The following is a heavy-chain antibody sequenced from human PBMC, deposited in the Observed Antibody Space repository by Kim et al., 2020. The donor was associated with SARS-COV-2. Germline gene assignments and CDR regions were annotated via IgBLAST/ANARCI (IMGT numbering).Heavy chain of an antibody. CDR3: SGEYTSGWSYYFDY. V-gene: IGHV4-39*07. D-gene: IGHD6-19*01. J-gene: IGHJ4*01. Sequence: SETLSLTCTVSGGSITNNKYYWGWIRQPPGKRLEWIGNIYYSGSTFYNPSLESRVTISVDTSKNQFSLKLRSVTAADTAGYYCSGEYTSGWSYYFDYWG. CDR2: IYYSGST. CDR1: GGSITNNKYY.